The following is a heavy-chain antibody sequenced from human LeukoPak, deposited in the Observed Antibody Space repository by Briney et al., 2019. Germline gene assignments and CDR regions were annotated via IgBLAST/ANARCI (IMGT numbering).Heavy chain of an antibody. CDR3: ARDTTLDY. V-gene: IGHV4-34*01. CDR2: INHSGST. D-gene: IGHD1-1*01. CDR1: GGSFSGYY. J-gene: IGHJ4*02. Sequence: SSETLSLTCAVYGGSFSGYYWSWIRQSPGKGLEWIGEINHSGSTNYNPSLKSRVTISVDTSKNQFSLKLSSVTAADTAVYYCARDTTLDYWGQGTLVTVSS.